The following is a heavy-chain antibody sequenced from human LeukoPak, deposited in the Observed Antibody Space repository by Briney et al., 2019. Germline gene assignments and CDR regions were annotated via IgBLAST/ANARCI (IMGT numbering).Heavy chain of an antibody. CDR1: GFTFTSHA. CDR3: ARDRITGTSPLGY. V-gene: IGHV3-21*01. CDR2: ISSSSSYI. Sequence: GGSLRLSCAASGFTFTSHAMHWVRQAPGKGLEWVSSISSSSSYIYYADSVKGRFTISRDNAKNSLYLQMNSLRAEDTAVYYCARDRITGTSPLGYWGQGTLVTVSS. D-gene: IGHD1-7*01. J-gene: IGHJ4*02.